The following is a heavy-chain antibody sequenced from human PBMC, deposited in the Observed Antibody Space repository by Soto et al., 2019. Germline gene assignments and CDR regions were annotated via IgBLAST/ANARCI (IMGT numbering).Heavy chain of an antibody. CDR2: INPNTGGT. CDR3: AGDSYYDILTGYSRNAFDI. V-gene: IGHV1-2*02. J-gene: IGHJ3*02. CDR1: GYTFTGYY. D-gene: IGHD3-9*01. Sequence: ASVKVSCKASGYTFTGYYMHWVRQAPGQGLEWMGWINPNTGGTNYAQKFQGRVTMTRDTSITTAYMELSRLRSDDTAVYYCAGDSYYDILTGYSRNAFDIWGQGTMVTVSS.